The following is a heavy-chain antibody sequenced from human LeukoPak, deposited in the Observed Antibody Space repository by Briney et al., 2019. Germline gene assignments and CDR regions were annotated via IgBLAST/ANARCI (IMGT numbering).Heavy chain of an antibody. D-gene: IGHD6-13*01. Sequence: PSETLSLTCAVYGGSFSGYYWSWIRQPPGKGLEWIGEINHSGSTNYNPSLKSRVTISVDTSKNQFSLKLSSVTAADTAVYYCARYLSSILRGRAFDIWGQGTMVTVSS. CDR1: GGSFSGYY. CDR3: ARYLSSILRGRAFDI. J-gene: IGHJ3*02. CDR2: INHSGST. V-gene: IGHV4-34*01.